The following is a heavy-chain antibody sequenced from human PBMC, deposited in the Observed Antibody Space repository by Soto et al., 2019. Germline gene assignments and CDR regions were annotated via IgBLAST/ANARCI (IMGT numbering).Heavy chain of an antibody. CDR1: GGSFSGYY. D-gene: IGHD3-9*01. J-gene: IGHJ4*01. CDR3: ARGPYDILSGSRGYFDY. Sequence: QVQLHQWGAGLLKPSETLSLTCAVYGGSFSGYYWSWIRQPPGKGLEWIGEVSHSGSTKYNPSLESRVTISVDTSKNQFSLRLSSLTAADTAVYYCARGPYDILSGSRGYFDYWGRGILVTVSS. CDR2: VSHSGST. V-gene: IGHV4-34*01.